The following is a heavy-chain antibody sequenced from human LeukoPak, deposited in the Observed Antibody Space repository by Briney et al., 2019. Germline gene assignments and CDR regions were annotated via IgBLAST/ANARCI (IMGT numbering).Heavy chain of an antibody. V-gene: IGHV5-51*01. Sequence: GESLKISYKGSGYSFTSYWIGWVRQMPGKGLEWMGIIYPGDSDTRYSPSLQGQVTISADKSISTAYLQWSSLKASDTAMYYCARRTRRSSSYWFDPWGQGTLVTVSS. CDR1: GYSFTSYW. CDR2: IYPGDSDT. J-gene: IGHJ5*02. D-gene: IGHD6-6*01. CDR3: ARRTRRSSSYWFDP.